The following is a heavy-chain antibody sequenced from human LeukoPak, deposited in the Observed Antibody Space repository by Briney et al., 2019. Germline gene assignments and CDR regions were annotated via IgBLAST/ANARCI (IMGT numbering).Heavy chain of an antibody. V-gene: IGHV4-39*07. CDR1: GGSISIISYY. J-gene: IGHJ4*02. CDR3: ARGSRGPNYYFDY. CDR2: IYYSGST. Sequence: SETLSLTCTVSGGSISIISYYWGWIRQPPGKGLEWIGSIYYSGSTYYNPSLKSRVTISVDTSKNQFSLKLSSVTAADTAVYYCARGSRGPNYYFDYWGQGTLVTVSS. D-gene: IGHD1-26*01.